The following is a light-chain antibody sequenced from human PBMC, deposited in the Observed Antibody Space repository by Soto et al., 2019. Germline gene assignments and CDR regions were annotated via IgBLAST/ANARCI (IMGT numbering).Light chain of an antibody. CDR1: QGISSY. CDR2: HAS. V-gene: IGKV1-8*01. J-gene: IGKJ5*01. CDR3: QQANSFPPT. Sequence: AIRMTQSPSSLSASTGDRVTITCRASQGISSYLAWYQQKPGKAPKLLIYHASNLQSGVPSRFSGSGSGTEFTLTISSLQPEDFATYYCQQANSFPPTFGQGTRLEI.